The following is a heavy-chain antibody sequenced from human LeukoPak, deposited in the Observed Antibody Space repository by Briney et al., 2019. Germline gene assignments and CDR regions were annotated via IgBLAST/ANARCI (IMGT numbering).Heavy chain of an antibody. CDR2: TNPNSGGT. V-gene: IGHV1-2*02. CDR1: GYTFTVYY. CDR3: ARVGDGYDDGFFDY. J-gene: IGHJ4*02. D-gene: IGHD5-24*01. Sequence: PSVTVSFTASGYTFTVYYMHRVRQAPGQGMEWMGWTNPNSGGTNYAQTFQGRVTMTRDTSISTAYMELSRLRSDDTAVYYCARVGDGYDDGFFDYWGQGTLVTVSS.